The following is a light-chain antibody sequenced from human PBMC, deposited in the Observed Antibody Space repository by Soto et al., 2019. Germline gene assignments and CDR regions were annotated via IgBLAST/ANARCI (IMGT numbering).Light chain of an antibody. Sequence: DIQMTQSPSTLSASVGDRVTITGRASQTINKWLAWYQQKPGKAPKLLIYKASSLESGVPSRFSGSGSGTAFTLTISSLQPDDFATYSCQQYNNYPWTFGQGTKVEIK. J-gene: IGKJ1*01. CDR1: QTINKW. CDR2: KAS. CDR3: QQYNNYPWT. V-gene: IGKV1-5*03.